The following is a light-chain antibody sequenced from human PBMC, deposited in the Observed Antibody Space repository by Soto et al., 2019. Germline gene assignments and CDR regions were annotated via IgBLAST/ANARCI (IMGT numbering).Light chain of an antibody. CDR1: NSNIGSNT. Sequence: QSVLTQPPSASGTPGQRVTISCSGSNSNIGSNTVNWYQQFPGAAPKLLVYSSNLRPSGVPDRFSGSKSGTSASLAISGLQPEDESDYYCAAWDGSMNGVVFGGGTKLTVL. CDR2: SSN. V-gene: IGLV1-44*01. J-gene: IGLJ3*02. CDR3: AAWDGSMNGVV.